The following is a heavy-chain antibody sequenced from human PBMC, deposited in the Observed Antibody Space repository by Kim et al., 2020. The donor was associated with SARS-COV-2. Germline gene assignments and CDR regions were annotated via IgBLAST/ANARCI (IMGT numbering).Heavy chain of an antibody. CDR1: GGSISSSSYY. D-gene: IGHD1-26*01. V-gene: IGHV4-39*01. CDR2: IYYSGST. Sequence: SETLSLTCTVSGGSISSSSYYWGWIRQPPGKGLEWIGSIYYSGSTYYNPSLKSRVTISVDTSKNQFSLKLSSVTAADTAVYYCARQVGASPFDAFDIWGQGTMVPVSS. J-gene: IGHJ3*02. CDR3: ARQVGASPFDAFDI.